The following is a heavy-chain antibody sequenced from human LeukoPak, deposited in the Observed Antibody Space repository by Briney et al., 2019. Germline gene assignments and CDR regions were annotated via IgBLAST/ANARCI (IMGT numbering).Heavy chain of an antibody. CDR2: ITRSSSAR. J-gene: IGHJ4*02. V-gene: IGHV3-48*01. D-gene: IGHD1-26*01. CDR1: GFTFSSYS. CDR3: ATQWELHPAF. Sequence: GGSLRLSCAASGFTFSSYSMNWVRQAPGKGLEWVSYITRSSSARYYADAVKGRFTISRDNAKSSLYLQMNSLRAEDTAVYYCATQWELHPAFWGQGILVTVSS.